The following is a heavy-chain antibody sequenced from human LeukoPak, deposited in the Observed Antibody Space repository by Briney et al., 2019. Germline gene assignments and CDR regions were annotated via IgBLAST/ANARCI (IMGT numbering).Heavy chain of an antibody. CDR2: MNPNSGNT. V-gene: IGHV1-8*01. CDR1: GYTFTSYD. Sequence: ASVKVSCKASGYTFTSYDINWVRQAPGQGLEWMGWMNPNSGNTGYAQKFQARVTMTRSTSINTAYIELNSLTTEDTAVYYCARSSVGARRRIDYWGQGSLVTVSS. CDR3: ARSSVGARRRIDY. J-gene: IGHJ4*02. D-gene: IGHD1-26*01.